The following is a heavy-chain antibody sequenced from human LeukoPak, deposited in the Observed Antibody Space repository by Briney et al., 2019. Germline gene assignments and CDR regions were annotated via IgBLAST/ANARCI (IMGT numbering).Heavy chain of an antibody. D-gene: IGHD6-13*01. CDR1: GGSISSYY. V-gene: IGHV4-59*12. Sequence: SETLSLTCTVSGGSISSYYWSWIRQPPGKGLEWIGDIYYRGSTNYNPSLKSRVTISVDTSKNQFSLKLSSVTAADTAVYYCAREYSTPALYVFDIGGQGTMAPVSS. J-gene: IGHJ3*02. CDR3: AREYSTPALYVFDI. CDR2: IYYRGST.